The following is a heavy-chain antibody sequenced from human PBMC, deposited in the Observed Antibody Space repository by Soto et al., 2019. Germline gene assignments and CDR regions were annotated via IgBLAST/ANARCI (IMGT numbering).Heavy chain of an antibody. Sequence: GGSLRLSCAASGFTFSSYAMHWVRQAPGKGLEWVAVISYDGSNKYYADSVKGRFTISRDNSKNTLYLQMNSLRAEDTAVYYCARDQKGIVLMVYTIPLHGMDVWGQGTTVTVSS. CDR2: ISYDGSNK. CDR1: GFTFSSYA. J-gene: IGHJ6*02. D-gene: IGHD2-8*01. V-gene: IGHV3-30-3*01. CDR3: ARDQKGIVLMVYTIPLHGMDV.